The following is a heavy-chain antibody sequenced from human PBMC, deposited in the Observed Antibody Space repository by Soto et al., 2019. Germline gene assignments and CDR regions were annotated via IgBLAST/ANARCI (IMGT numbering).Heavy chain of an antibody. V-gene: IGHV4-4*07. CDR3: AKGPTLVFPQLGN. J-gene: IGHJ4*02. CDR1: GGSISSYY. Sequence: QVQLQESGPGLVKPSETLSLTCTVSGGSISSYYCIWIRQPAGKGLEWIGRIYTSGSTNYTPSLKSRVTMSVDTSKNQFSLKLSSVTAADTAVYYCAKGPTLVFPQLGNWGPGTLVTVSP. D-gene: IGHD2-2*01. CDR2: IYTSGST.